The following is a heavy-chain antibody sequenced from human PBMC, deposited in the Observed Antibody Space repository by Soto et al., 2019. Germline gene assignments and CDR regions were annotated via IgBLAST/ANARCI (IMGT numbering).Heavy chain of an antibody. CDR1: GFSLSDYW. CDR2: INRDGSST. CDR3: ARGANGYYYFDY. Sequence: EVQLVESGGGLVQPGGSLRLSCAASGFSLSDYWMHWVRQAPGEGLVWLSRINRDGSSTNYADSVKGRFTISRDNAKNTLYLQVNSLRGEATAVYYCARGANGYYYFDYWGQGTLVTVSS. V-gene: IGHV3-74*01. D-gene: IGHD5-18*01. J-gene: IGHJ4*02.